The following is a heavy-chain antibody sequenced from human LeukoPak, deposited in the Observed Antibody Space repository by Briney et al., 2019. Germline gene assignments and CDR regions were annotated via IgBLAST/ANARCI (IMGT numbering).Heavy chain of an antibody. CDR2: ISSSGSTI. Sequence: GGSLRLSCAASGFTVRSYEMNWVRQAPGKGLEWVSYISSSGSTIYYADSVKGRFTISRDNAKNSLYLQMNSLRAEDTALYYCAKDLYSSSWANPDYWGQGTLVTVSS. V-gene: IGHV3-48*03. CDR3: AKDLYSSSWANPDY. J-gene: IGHJ4*02. CDR1: GFTVRSYE. D-gene: IGHD6-13*01.